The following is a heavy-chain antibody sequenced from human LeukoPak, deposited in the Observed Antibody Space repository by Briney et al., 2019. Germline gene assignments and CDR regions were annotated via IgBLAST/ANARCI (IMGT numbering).Heavy chain of an antibody. J-gene: IGHJ4*02. CDR1: GFTFSSYW. V-gene: IGHV3-74*01. D-gene: IGHD2-15*01. CDR3: AREYCSGGSCLGDFDY. Sequence: AGSLRLSCAASGFTFSSYWMHWVRQAPGKGLVWVSRINSDGSSTSYADSVKGRFTISRDNAKNTLYLQMNSLRAEDTAVYYCAREYCSGGSCLGDFDYWGQGTLVTVSS. CDR2: INSDGSST.